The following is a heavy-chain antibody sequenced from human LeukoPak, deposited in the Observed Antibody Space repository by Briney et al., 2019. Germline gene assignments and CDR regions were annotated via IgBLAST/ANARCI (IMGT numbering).Heavy chain of an antibody. CDR1: GFIFSNFA. CDR2: ISYDGSHT. CDR3: AREEQELVRDYYYYMDV. D-gene: IGHD6-13*01. V-gene: IGHV3-30*01. J-gene: IGHJ6*03. Sequence: PGGSLRLSCSASGFIFSNFAMHWARQAPGKGLEWVALISYDGSHTYYADSMKGRFTISRDNSRSVLYLQMTSLSGDDSAVYYCAREEQELVRDYYYYMDVWGKGTTVTVSS.